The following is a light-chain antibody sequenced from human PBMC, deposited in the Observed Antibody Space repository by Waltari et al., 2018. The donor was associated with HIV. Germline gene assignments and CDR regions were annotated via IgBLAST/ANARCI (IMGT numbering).Light chain of an antibody. CDR2: QDS. Sequence: SYDLTQPPSVSVSPGQTASITCSGDQLGDKFVCWYQQRPGQPPVLVMYQDSKRPSGIPERFSGSNSGNTATLTITGTQSMDEADYYCQAWDRSVVFGGGTKLTVL. CDR3: QAWDRSVV. V-gene: IGLV3-1*01. CDR1: QLGDKF. J-gene: IGLJ2*01.